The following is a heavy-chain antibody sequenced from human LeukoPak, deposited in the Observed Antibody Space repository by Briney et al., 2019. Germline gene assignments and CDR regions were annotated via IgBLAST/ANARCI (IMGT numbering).Heavy chain of an antibody. Sequence: QPGGSLRLSCAASGFTFSSYAMTWVRQAPGKGLEWVSTITGSGGSTYYADSVKGRFTISRDNSKNTLYLQMNSLRAEDTAVYYCAKDACSSSTCYAFDYWGQGTLVPVSS. CDR2: ITGSGGST. CDR3: AKDACSSSTCYAFDY. J-gene: IGHJ4*02. CDR1: GFTFSSYA. D-gene: IGHD2-2*01. V-gene: IGHV3-23*01.